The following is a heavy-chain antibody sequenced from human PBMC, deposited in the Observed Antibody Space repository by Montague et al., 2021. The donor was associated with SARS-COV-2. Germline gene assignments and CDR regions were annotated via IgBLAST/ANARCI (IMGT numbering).Heavy chain of an antibody. CDR1: GYTFTGYY. V-gene: IGHV1-2*04. Sequence: SVKVSCKASGYTFTGYYMHWVRQAPGQGLEWMGWINPNSGDTNYAQKFQGWVTMTRDTSISTAYMELSRLRSDDTAVYYCARGGQWPSFYYYYYGMDVWGQGTTVTVSS. D-gene: IGHD6-19*01. CDR3: ARGGQWPSFYYYYYGMDV. CDR2: INPNSGDT. J-gene: IGHJ6*02.